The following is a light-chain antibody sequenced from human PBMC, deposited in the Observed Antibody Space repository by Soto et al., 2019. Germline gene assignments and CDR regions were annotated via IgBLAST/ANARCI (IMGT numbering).Light chain of an antibody. CDR1: HNDIGTYDY. Sequence: SLLTQPTSVSGSPGQSITISCTGNHNDIGTYDYVSWYQQHPGRAPRLLIHGVTTRPSGISDRFSASKSGLTASLTISGLQPQDEAAYYCSSFTSNRIDVFGPGTKVTVL. J-gene: IGLJ1*01. CDR2: GVT. CDR3: SSFTSNRIDV. V-gene: IGLV2-14*03.